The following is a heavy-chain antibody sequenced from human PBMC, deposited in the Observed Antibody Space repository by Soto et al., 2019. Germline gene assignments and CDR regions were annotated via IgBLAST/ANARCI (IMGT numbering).Heavy chain of an antibody. Sequence: PSETLSLTCTVSGDSISSSNYYGGWIRQPPGRGLEWIGSIYFSGSTSYNPSLKSRVTVSVDRSKNQFSLMLSSVTAADTAVYYCARHVILVVVAATFDSWGQGTLVTVSS. D-gene: IGHD2-15*01. V-gene: IGHV4-39*01. CDR1: GDSISSSNYY. J-gene: IGHJ4*02. CDR3: ARHVILVVVAATFDS. CDR2: IYFSGST.